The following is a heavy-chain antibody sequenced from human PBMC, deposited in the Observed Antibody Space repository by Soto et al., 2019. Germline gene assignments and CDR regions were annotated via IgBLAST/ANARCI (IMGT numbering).Heavy chain of an antibody. CDR1: GFTFSNYW. V-gene: IGHV3-7*01. Sequence: EVQLVESGGGLVQPGGSLRLSCAASGFTFSNYWMNWVRQAPGKGLEWVANIKKDGSQQYYLDSVKGRFTVSRDNAKSSLYLKMDSLRADDTAVYYCGGGRAFDFWGQGTLVTVSS. CDR2: IKKDGSQQ. CDR3: GGGRAFDF. J-gene: IGHJ4*02.